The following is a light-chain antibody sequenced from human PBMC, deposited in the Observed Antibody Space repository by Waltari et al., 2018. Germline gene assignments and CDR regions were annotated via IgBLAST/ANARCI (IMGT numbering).Light chain of an antibody. J-gene: IGLJ3*02. CDR1: SGHSSDV. CDR2: VNSDGSH. CDR3: QTGGHGTWV. Sequence: QLVLTQSPSASASLGASVKLTCTLSSGHSSDVIAWHQQQPEKGPRYLMKVNSDGSHLKGDDIPDRFAGSSSGAERYLSISSLQSEDEADYDCQTGGHGTWVFGGGTRLTVL. V-gene: IGLV4-69*01.